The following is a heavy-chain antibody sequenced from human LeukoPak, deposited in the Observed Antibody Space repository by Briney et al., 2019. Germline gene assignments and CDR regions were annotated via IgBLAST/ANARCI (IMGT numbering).Heavy chain of an antibody. V-gene: IGHV3-15*07. Sequence: SGGSLRLSCATSGFTFSNAWMNWARQAPGKGLEWVGRIRSNSDGGTIDYAAPVKGRFTLSRDDSKTTLYLQMNSLKSEDTAVYYCSTLTSRGLSDSWGQGTLVTVSS. CDR2: IRSNSDGGTI. D-gene: IGHD1-20*01. CDR3: STLTSRGLSDS. J-gene: IGHJ4*02. CDR1: GFTFSNAW.